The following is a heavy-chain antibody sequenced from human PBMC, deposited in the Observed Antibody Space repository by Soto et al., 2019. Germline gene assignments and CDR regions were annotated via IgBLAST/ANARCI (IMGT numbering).Heavy chain of an antibody. CDR3: ARPMLRGEIFDL. V-gene: IGHV3-7*05. Sequence: EVQLVESGGGLVQPGGSLRLSCAASRFTFSAYWMSWVRQAPGKGLEWVANIHQDGSEKKYVDSLKDRFTISRDNARNTVYLQMNSLRAEDTAVYCCARPMLRGEIFDLWGQGTPVTVSS. CDR2: IHQDGSEK. J-gene: IGHJ4*02. D-gene: IGHD3-10*01. CDR1: RFTFSAYW.